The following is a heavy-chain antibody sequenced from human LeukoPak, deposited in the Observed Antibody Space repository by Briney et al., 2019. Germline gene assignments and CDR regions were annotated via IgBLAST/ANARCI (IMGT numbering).Heavy chain of an antibody. CDR2: IYYSGST. V-gene: IGHV4-59*01. J-gene: IGHJ4*02. CDR1: GGSNSSYY. CDR3: ARVHSSGWGQFDY. D-gene: IGHD6-19*01. Sequence: SETLSLTCTVSGGSNSSYYWSWIRQPPGKGLEWIGSIYYSGSTNYNPSLKSRVTISVDTSKNQFSLKLSSVTAADTAVYYCARVHSSGWGQFDYWGQGTLVTVSS.